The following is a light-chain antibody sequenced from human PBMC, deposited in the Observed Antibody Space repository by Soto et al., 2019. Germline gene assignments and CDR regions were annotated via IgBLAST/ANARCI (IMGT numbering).Light chain of an antibody. J-gene: IGKJ4*01. CDR3: QQLNSYPLT. Sequence: DIQLTQSPSFLSASVGDRVTITCRASQGISSYLALYQQKPGKAPKLLIYAASTLQRGFPSRFSGSGSGTELTLTISSLQPEVFATYYCQQLNSYPLTFGGGTKVDIK. CDR1: QGISSY. V-gene: IGKV1-9*01. CDR2: AAS.